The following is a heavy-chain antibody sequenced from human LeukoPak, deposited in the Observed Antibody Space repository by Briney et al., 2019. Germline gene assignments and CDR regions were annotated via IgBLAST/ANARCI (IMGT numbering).Heavy chain of an antibody. CDR3: GRKYYGYFDY. Sequence: SETLSLTCAVYGGSFSGYCWSWIRQPPGKGLEWIGEINHSGSTNYNPSLKSRVTISVDTSKNQFSLELSSVTAADTAVYYCGRKYYGYFDYWGQGTLVTVSS. J-gene: IGHJ4*02. CDR1: GGSFSGYC. CDR2: INHSGST. V-gene: IGHV4-34*01. D-gene: IGHD3-10*01.